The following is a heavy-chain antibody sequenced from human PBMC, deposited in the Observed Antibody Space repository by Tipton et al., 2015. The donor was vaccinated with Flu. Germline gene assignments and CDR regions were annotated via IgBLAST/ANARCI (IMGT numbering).Heavy chain of an antibody. CDR3: ARVDWDLLRGAFDT. J-gene: IGHJ3*02. D-gene: IGHD1-26*01. Sequence: SLRLSCVVSGFPVSSHYMNWVRQAPGKGLGWVSVLYGSGHSYYADSVKGRFIITRDNSRNTVYLQMNSLGLDDTAVYYCARVDWDLLRGAFDTWGQGSMVTVSS. CDR1: GFPVSSHY. V-gene: IGHV3-53*01. CDR2: LYGSGHS.